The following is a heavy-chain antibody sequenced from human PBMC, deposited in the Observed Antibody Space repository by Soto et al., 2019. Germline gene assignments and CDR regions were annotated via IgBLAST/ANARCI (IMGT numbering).Heavy chain of an antibody. CDR1: GFSFVSYA. V-gene: IGHV3-23*01. CDR2: ISGSGGST. J-gene: IGHJ4*02. D-gene: IGHD1-26*01. Sequence: EVQLLQSGGGLVQPGGSLRLSCATSGFSFVSYAMSWVRQAPGKGLEWVSTISGSGGSTYYPDSVKGRFSTSRDNSKNTLHLQMNSLRAEDTAIYYCAKDATVGATAYFDSWGQGILVTVSS. CDR3: AKDATVGATAYFDS.